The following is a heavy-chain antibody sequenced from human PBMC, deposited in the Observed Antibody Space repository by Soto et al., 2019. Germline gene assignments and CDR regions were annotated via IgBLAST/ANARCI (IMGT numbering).Heavy chain of an antibody. CDR3: ARDHCRGGSCYAVGNYYFDC. CDR1: GGSIRSSNYY. J-gene: IGHJ4*02. V-gene: IGHV4-39*01. D-gene: IGHD2-15*01. CDR2: IYYSGTT. Sequence: QLQLQESGPGLVKPSETLSLTCTVSGGSIRSSNYYWGWIRQPPGKGLEWIGSIYYSGTTYYNPSLKSRVTISVVTSKKQCSLGVSSVTATDTAVYYCARDHCRGGSCYAVGNYYFDCWGQGALVTVSS.